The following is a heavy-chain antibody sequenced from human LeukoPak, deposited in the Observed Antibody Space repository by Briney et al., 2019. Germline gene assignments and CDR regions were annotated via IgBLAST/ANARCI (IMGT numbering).Heavy chain of an antibody. CDR3: ASLSGSYSYYYGMDV. V-gene: IGHV4-59*08. Sequence: PSETLSLTCAVYGGSFSGYYWSWIRQPPGKGLEWIGYIYYSGSTNYNPSLKSRVTISVDTSKNQFSLKLSSVTAADTAVYYCASLSGSYSYYYGMDVWGQGTTVTVSS. D-gene: IGHD1-26*01. J-gene: IGHJ6*02. CDR2: IYYSGST. CDR1: GGSFSGYY.